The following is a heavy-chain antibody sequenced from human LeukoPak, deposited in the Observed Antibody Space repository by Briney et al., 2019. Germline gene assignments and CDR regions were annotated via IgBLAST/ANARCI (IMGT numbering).Heavy chain of an antibody. V-gene: IGHV1-18*01. Sequence: GASVKVSCKASGYTFTSYGISWVRQAPGQGLEWMGWISAYNGNTNYAQKLQGRVTMTTDTSTSTAYMELRSLRSDDTAVYYCARVRPYCSGGSCHAAGWFDPWGQGTQVTVSS. CDR2: ISAYNGNT. CDR1: GYTFTSYG. J-gene: IGHJ5*02. D-gene: IGHD2-15*01. CDR3: ARVRPYCSGGSCHAAGWFDP.